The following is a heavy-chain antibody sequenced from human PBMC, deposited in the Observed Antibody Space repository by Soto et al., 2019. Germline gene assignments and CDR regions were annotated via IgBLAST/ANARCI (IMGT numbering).Heavy chain of an antibody. CDR1: GFTFSRYE. J-gene: IGHJ6*02. D-gene: IGHD3-3*01. V-gene: IGHV3-48*03. CDR2: ISSSGTI. CDR3: ARDADLEWLLYPYYYYGMDV. Sequence: PGGSLRLSCAASGFTFSRYEMDWVRQAPGKWLEWVTYISSSGTILYGDSVKGRFTISRDNADNSLYLQMNSLRDEDTAVYYCARDADLEWLLYPYYYYGMDVWGQGTTVNVSS.